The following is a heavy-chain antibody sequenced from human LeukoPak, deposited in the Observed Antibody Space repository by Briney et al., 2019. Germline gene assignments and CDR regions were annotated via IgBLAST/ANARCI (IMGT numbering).Heavy chain of an antibody. V-gene: IGHV1-18*01. CDR3: ARMGGYYDILTGYYPPLYYFDY. CDR1: GYTFTSYG. J-gene: IGHJ4*02. D-gene: IGHD3-9*01. Sequence: ASVKVSCKASGYTFTSYGISWVRQAPGQGLGWMGWISAYNGNTNYAQKLQGRVTMTTDTSTSTAYMELRSLRSDDTAVYYCARMGGYYDILTGYYPPLYYFDYWGQGTLVTVSS. CDR2: ISAYNGNT.